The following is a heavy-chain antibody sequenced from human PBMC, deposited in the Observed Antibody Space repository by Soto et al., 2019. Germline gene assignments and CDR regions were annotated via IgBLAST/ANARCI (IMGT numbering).Heavy chain of an antibody. J-gene: IGHJ4*02. CDR3: AKGVYEYSYGYYFDY. CDR2: ISGSGGST. Sequence: GGSLRLSCAASGFTFSSYAMSWVRQAPGKGLEWVSAISGSGGSTYYADSVKGRFTISRDNSKNTLYLQMNSLRAEDTAVYYCAKGVYEYSYGYYFDYWGQATLVTVSS. D-gene: IGHD5-18*01. V-gene: IGHV3-23*01. CDR1: GFTFSSYA.